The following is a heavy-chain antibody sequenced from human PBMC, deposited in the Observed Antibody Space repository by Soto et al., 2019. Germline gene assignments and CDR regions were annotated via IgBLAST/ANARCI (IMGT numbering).Heavy chain of an antibody. J-gene: IGHJ4*02. D-gene: IGHD1-26*01. CDR1: GCTLSSYA. CDR3: ARYSGSYIDY. CDR2: IIPIFGTA. V-gene: IGHV1-69*13. Sequence: GASVTVSCTASGCTLSSYARSGVRQDPGQGLEWMGGIIPIFGTANYAQKFQGRVTITADESTSTAYMELSSLRSEDTAVYYCARYSGSYIDYWGQGTLVTVSS.